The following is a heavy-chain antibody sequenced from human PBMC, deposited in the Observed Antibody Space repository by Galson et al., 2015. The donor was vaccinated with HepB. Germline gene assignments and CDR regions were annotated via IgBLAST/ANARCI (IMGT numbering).Heavy chain of an antibody. D-gene: IGHD3-10*01. CDR3: ASATQRITMVRGVEPDAFDI. CDR2: IYYSGST. Sequence: SETLSLTCTVSGGSISSSSYYWGWIRQPPGKGLEWIGSIYYSGSTYYNPSLKSRVTISVDTSKNQFSLKLSSVTAADTAVYYCASATQRITMVRGVEPDAFDIWGQGTMVTVSS. V-gene: IGHV4-39*01. CDR1: GGSISSSSYY. J-gene: IGHJ3*02.